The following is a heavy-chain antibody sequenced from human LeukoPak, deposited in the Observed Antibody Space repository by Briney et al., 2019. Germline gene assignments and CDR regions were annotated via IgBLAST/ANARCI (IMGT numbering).Heavy chain of an antibody. CDR3: AAKGYSYGNNAFDI. CDR1: GFTFSSCG. D-gene: IGHD5-18*01. V-gene: IGHV3-30*03. J-gene: IGHJ3*02. Sequence: GGSLRLSCAASGFTFSSCGTHWVRQAPGKGLEWVAVISYDGSNKFYADSVTGRFTISRDNSKNTLYLQMNSLRAEDTAVYYCAAKGYSYGNNAFDIWGQGTMVTVSS. CDR2: ISYDGSNK.